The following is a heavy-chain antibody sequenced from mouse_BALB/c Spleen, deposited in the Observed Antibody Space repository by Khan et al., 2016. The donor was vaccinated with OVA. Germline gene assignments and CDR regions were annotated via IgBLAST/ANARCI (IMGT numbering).Heavy chain of an antibody. CDR2: IWSDGST. CDR3: ARHDRYFYAMDY. V-gene: IGHV2-6-1*01. D-gene: IGHD2-14*01. Sequence: QVQLKQSGPGLVAPSQSLSITCTVSGFSLTSYGVHWVRQPPGKGLEWLVVIWSDGSTTYNSALKSRLSISKDNSKSQVFLKMHSLQTDDTAMYXSARHDRYFYAMDYWGQGTSVTVSS. CDR1: GFSLTSYG. J-gene: IGHJ4*01.